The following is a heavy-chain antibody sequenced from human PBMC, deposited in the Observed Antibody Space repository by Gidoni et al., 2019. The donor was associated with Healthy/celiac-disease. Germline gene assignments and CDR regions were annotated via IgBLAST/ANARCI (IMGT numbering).Heavy chain of an antibody. V-gene: IGHV1-18*04. CDR3: ARDRVGATTSYDYYYYGMDV. CDR2: ISAYNGNT. Sequence: QVQLVQSGAEVKKPGASVKVSCKASGYTFTSYGLSWVRQAPGQGLEWMGWISAYNGNTNYAQKLQGRVTMTTDTSTSTAYMELRSLRSDDTAVYYCARDRVGATTSYDYYYYGMDVWGQGTTVTVSS. D-gene: IGHD1-26*01. J-gene: IGHJ6*02. CDR1: GYTFTSYG.